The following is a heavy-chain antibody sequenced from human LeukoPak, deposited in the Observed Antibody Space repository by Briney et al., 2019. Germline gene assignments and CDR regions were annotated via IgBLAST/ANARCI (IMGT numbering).Heavy chain of an antibody. D-gene: IGHD3-9*01. J-gene: IGHJ4*02. CDR1: GGSISRGGYF. V-gene: IGHV4-30-2*01. Sequence: SETLSLTCAVSGGSISRGGYFWSWIRQPPGRGLEWIGDINHRGSTNYNPSLKSRVTISVDTSKNQFSLKLSSVTAADTAVYYCARRATHYDISTGYHTYCFDYWGERTLVTVSS. CDR3: ARRATHYDISTGYHTYCFDY. CDR2: INHRGST.